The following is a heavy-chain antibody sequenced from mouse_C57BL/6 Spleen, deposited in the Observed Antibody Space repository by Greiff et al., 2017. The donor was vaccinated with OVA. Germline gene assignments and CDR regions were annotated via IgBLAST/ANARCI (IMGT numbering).Heavy chain of an antibody. CDR2: IDPSDSET. CDR1: GYTFTSYW. CDR3: ARDGDYYGSSPYYYAMDY. J-gene: IGHJ4*01. Sequence: VQLQQPGAELVRPGSSVKLSCKASGYTFTSYWMHWVKQRPIQGLEWIGNIDPSDSETHYNQKFKDKATLTVDKSSSTAYMQLSSLTSEDSAVYYCARDGDYYGSSPYYYAMDYWGQGTSVTVSS. D-gene: IGHD1-1*01. V-gene: IGHV1-52*01.